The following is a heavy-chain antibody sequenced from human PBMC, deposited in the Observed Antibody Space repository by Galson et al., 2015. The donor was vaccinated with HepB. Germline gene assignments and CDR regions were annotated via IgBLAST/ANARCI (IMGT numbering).Heavy chain of an antibody. D-gene: IGHD6-6*01. CDR2: ISHYNGDT. J-gene: IGHJ6*02. CDR1: GYTLITYG. Sequence: SVKVSCKASGYTLITYGFNWVRQAPGRGLEWMGWISHYNGDTNYAKRFQGRVAMTTDTSTSTAYMELRRLRSDDTAVYYCAGGFSISSVKYYIYGMDVWGQGTTVTVSS. V-gene: IGHV1-18*04. CDR3: AGGFSISSVKYYIYGMDV.